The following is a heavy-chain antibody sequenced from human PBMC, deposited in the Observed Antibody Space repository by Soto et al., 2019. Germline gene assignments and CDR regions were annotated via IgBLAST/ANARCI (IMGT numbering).Heavy chain of an antibody. D-gene: IGHD4-17*01. J-gene: IGHJ4*02. CDR3: AKDPTYGDYAGPFDY. CDR2: ISGSGGTT. Sequence: EVQLLESGGGLVQPGGSLRLSCAASGFTFSSYAMSWVRQAPGKGLEWVSVISGSGGTTYYADSVKGRFTISRDNSKNTLYLQMNSLRAEDTAVYYCAKDPTYGDYAGPFDYWSQGTLVTVSS. CDR1: GFTFSSYA. V-gene: IGHV3-23*01.